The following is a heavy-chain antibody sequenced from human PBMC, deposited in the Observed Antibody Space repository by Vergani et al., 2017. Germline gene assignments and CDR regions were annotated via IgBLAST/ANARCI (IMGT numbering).Heavy chain of an antibody. CDR2: INPSGGST. V-gene: IGHV1-46*01. CDR3: ASGSGSYYKGHPYYYMDV. CDR1: GYTFTSYY. J-gene: IGHJ6*03. D-gene: IGHD3-10*01. Sequence: QVQLVQSGAEVKKPGASVKVSCKASGYTFTSYYMHWVRQAPGQGLEWMGIINPSGGSTSYGQKFQGRVTMTRDTATSTVYMELSSLRSEDTAVDYCASGSGSYYKGHPYYYMDVWGKGTTVTVSS.